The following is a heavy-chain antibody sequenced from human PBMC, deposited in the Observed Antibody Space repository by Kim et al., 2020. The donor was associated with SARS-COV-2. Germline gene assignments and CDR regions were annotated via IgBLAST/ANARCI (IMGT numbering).Heavy chain of an antibody. J-gene: IGHJ6*02. V-gene: IGHV3-23*01. CDR3: ATVGAGGIRDAMGA. Sequence: GGSLRLSCAASGFTFSSYTMNWVRQAPGKGLEWVSIITGSGGSTYYADSVKGRFTISRDNSKNTLFLQMNSLRVEDTAVYYCATVGAGGIRDAMGAWGQG. D-gene: IGHD2-15*01. CDR2: ITGSGGST. CDR1: GFTFSSYT.